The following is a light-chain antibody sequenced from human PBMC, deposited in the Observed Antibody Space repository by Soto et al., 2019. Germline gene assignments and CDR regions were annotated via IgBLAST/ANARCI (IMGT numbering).Light chain of an antibody. J-gene: IGKJ1*01. Sequence: EIVLTQSPGTLSLSPGGRATLSCRASQSVSSSYLDWYQQKPGQAPRLLIYGASSRATGIPDRFSGSGSGTAVTLNISRLEPEDFAVYYYQQYDSTPPWTFGQGTKVEIK. CDR3: QQYDSTPPWT. CDR2: GAS. V-gene: IGKV3-20*01. CDR1: QSVSSSY.